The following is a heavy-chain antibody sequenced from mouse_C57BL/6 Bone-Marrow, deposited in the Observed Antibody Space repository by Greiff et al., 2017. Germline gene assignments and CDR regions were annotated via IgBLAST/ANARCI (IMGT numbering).Heavy chain of an antibody. Sequence: QVQLQQPGAELVNPGASVKLSCKASGYTFTSYWMHWVKQRPGQGLEWIGRIHPNSGSTNYNEEFKSKAILTVDKSSSTAYLQLSSLTSEDSAVYYCARPYYDGTLMDYWGQGTSVAGCS. CDR1: GYTFTSYW. CDR2: IHPNSGST. D-gene: IGHD1-1*01. V-gene: IGHV1-64*01. CDR3: ARPYYDGTLMDY. J-gene: IGHJ4*01.